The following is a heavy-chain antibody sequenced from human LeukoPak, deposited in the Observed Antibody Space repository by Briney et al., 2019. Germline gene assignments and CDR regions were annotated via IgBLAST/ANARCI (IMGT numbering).Heavy chain of an antibody. CDR2: IIPIFGTA. D-gene: IGHD3-3*01. J-gene: IGHJ5*02. CDR1: GGTFSSYA. CDR3: ARDGISYDFWSGYQNNWFDP. Sequence: SVKVSCKASGGTFSSYAISWVRQAPGQGLEWMGGIIPIFGTANYAQKSQGRVTITADESTSTAYMELSSLRSEDTAVYYCARDGISYDFWSGYQNNWFDPWGQGTLVTVSS. V-gene: IGHV1-69*13.